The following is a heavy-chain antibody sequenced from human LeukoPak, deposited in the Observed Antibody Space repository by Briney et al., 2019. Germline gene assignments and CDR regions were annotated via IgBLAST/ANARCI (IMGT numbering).Heavy chain of an antibody. Sequence: PSETLSLTCTVSGGSISSGYYWGWIRQPPGKGLEWIGSIYHSGSTYYNPSLKSRVTISVDTSKNQFSLKLSSVTAADTAVYYCARLSPTWSVYRELRPPFDYWGQGTLVTVSS. D-gene: IGHD1-26*01. J-gene: IGHJ4*02. CDR1: GGSISSGYY. V-gene: IGHV4-38-2*02. CDR2: IYHSGST. CDR3: ARLSPTWSVYRELRPPFDY.